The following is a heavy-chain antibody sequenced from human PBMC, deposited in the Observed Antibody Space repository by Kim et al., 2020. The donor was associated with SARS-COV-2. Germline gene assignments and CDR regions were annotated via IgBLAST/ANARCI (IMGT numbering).Heavy chain of an antibody. CDR2: TYYRSKWYN. CDR3: ARVEFGQQLIRPLPTYDYYGMDV. J-gene: IGHJ6*02. CDR1: GDSVSSNSAA. V-gene: IGHV6-1*01. D-gene: IGHD6-13*01. Sequence: SQTLSLTCAISGDSVSSNSAAWNWIRQSPSRGLEWLGRTYYRSKWYNDYAVSVKSRITINPDTSKNQFSLQLNSVTPEDTAVYYCARVEFGQQLIRPLPTYDYYGMDVWGQGATVTVSS.